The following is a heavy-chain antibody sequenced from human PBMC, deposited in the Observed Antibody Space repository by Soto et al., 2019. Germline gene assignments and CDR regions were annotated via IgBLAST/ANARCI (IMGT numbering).Heavy chain of an antibody. CDR1: GFTFSSYA. CDR2: ISYDGSNK. CDR3: AREEVTYYYGSGTNYYYYGMDV. Sequence: SLRLSCAASGFTFSSYAMHWVRQAPGKGLEWVAVISYDGSNKYYADSVKGRFTISRDNSKNTLYLQMNSLRAEDTAVYYCAREEVTYYYGSGTNYYYYGMDVWGQGTTVTVSS. V-gene: IGHV3-30-3*01. J-gene: IGHJ6*02. D-gene: IGHD3-10*01.